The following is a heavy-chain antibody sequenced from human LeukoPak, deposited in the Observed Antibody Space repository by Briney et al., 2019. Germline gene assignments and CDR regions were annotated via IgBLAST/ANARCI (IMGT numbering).Heavy chain of an antibody. CDR1: GGSVSRGSYY. Sequence: PSETLSLTCTVSGGSVSRGSYYWSWIRQPPGKGLEWIGYIYYSGSTNYNPSLKSRVTISVDTSKNQFSLKLSSVTAADTAVYYCASGETRHYDILTGHFDYWGQGTLVTVSS. V-gene: IGHV4-61*01. CDR2: IYYSGST. CDR3: ASGETRHYDILTGHFDY. D-gene: IGHD3-9*01. J-gene: IGHJ4*02.